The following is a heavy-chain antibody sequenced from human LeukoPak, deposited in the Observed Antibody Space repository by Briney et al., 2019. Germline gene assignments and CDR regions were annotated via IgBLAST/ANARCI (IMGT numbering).Heavy chain of an antibody. Sequence: ASVKVSCKASGGTFSSYAISWVRQAPGQGLEWMGGIIPIFGTANYAQKFQGRVTITADESTSTAYMELSSLRSEDTAVYYCAREITAHYYYGMDVWGQGTTVTVSS. D-gene: IGHD3-16*01. CDR2: IIPIFGTA. J-gene: IGHJ6*02. CDR1: GGTFSSYA. V-gene: IGHV1-69*13. CDR3: AREITAHYYYGMDV.